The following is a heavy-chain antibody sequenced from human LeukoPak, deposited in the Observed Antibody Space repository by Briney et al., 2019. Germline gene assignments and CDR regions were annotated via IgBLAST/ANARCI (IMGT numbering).Heavy chain of an antibody. CDR2: ISGSGGST. CDR3: AKDPSVVVVAAKVGY. CDR1: GFTFSSYA. Sequence: GGSLRLSCAASGFTFSSYAMSWVRQAPGKGLEWVSAISGSGGSTYYADSVKGRFTISRDNPKNTLYLQMNSLRAEDTAVYYCAKDPSVVVVAAKVGYWGQGTLVTVSS. D-gene: IGHD2-15*01. J-gene: IGHJ4*02. V-gene: IGHV3-23*01.